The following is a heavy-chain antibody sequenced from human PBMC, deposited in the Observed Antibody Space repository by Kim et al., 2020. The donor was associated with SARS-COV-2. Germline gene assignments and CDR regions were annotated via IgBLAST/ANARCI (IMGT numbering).Heavy chain of an antibody. CDR2: ISGSGAGT. CDR1: GFTFSSHA. D-gene: IGHD6-13*01. CDR3: ARTVYSSSWRFDF. Sequence: GGSLRLSCAASGFTFSSHAMGWVRQAPGKGLEWVSSISGSGAGTYYADSVRGRFTISRDNSKNTLYLQMNSLRADDTAVYYCARTVYSSSWRFDFWGQGTLVTVSS. J-gene: IGHJ4*02. V-gene: IGHV3-23*01.